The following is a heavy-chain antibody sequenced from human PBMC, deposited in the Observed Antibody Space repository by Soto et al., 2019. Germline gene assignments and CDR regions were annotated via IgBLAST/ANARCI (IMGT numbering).Heavy chain of an antibody. CDR2: IKSKTDGGTT. J-gene: IGHJ4*02. D-gene: IGHD3-22*01. CDR1: GFTFSNAW. V-gene: IGHV3-15*07. CDR3: TTDKFVDYYDSSGYSVYFDY. Sequence: GGSLRLSCAASGFTFSNAWMNWVRQAPGKGLEWVGRIKSKTDGGTTNYDEPVKGRFPISRGDSKNTVYLQMNSLKTEDTAVYYCTTDKFVDYYDSSGYSVYFDYWGQGTLVTVSS.